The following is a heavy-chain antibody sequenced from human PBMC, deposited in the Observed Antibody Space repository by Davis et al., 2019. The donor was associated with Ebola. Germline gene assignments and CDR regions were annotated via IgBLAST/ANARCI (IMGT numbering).Heavy chain of an antibody. CDR1: GLTFSSFA. CDR2: IKQDGSEI. D-gene: IGHD4-17*01. J-gene: IGHJ4*02. CDR3: SRGGAVKFDY. Sequence: GESLKISCAASGLTFSSFAMSWVRQAPGKGLEWVANIKQDGSEIHYVDSVKGRFTISRDNTKNSLYLQMNSLRDEDTALYYCSRGGAVKFDYWGQGTLVTVSS. V-gene: IGHV3-7*01.